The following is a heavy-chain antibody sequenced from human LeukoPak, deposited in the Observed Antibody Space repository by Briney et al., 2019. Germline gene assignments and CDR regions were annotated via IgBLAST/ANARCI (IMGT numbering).Heavy chain of an antibody. CDR1: GSNFTSYW. D-gene: IGHD1-14*01. CDR3: ARGTSEFSAFDI. J-gene: IGHJ3*02. Sequence: GGSLQISGKGSGSNFTSYWIGGVRQLPGKGVEWMGIIYPGDSDTRYSPSLQGQVTISANKTISTAYLQWSSLKASDTAMYYCARGTSEFSAFDIWGQGTMVTVSS. CDR2: IYPGDSDT. V-gene: IGHV5-51*01.